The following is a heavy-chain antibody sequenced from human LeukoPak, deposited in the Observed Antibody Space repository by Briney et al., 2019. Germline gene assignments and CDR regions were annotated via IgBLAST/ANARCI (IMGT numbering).Heavy chain of an antibody. V-gene: IGHV1-18*01. Sequence: ASVKVSCKASGYTFTSYGINWVRQAPGQGLEWMGWISAYNGNTNYAQKLQGRVTMTTDTSTSTAYMELRSLRSDDTAVYYCARGPRITLVRGGQWYYYMDVWGKGTTVTISS. CDR2: ISAYNGNT. D-gene: IGHD3-10*01. CDR3: ARGPRITLVRGGQWYYYMDV. J-gene: IGHJ6*03. CDR1: GYTFTSYG.